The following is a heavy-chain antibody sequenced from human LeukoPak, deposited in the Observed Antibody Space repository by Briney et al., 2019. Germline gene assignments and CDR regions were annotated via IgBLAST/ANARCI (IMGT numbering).Heavy chain of an antibody. CDR3: ARGIPGTTAFDH. CDR2: IKEDGSDK. CDR1: GFPLRDYW. Sequence: GGSLRLSCAASGFPLRDYWMNWVRQAPGKGPEWVANIKEDGSDKNYVDSVKGRFFIFRDNAKNSLDLQLNSLRAEDTAVYYCARGIPGTTAFDHWGQGSLVIVNS. J-gene: IGHJ4*02. V-gene: IGHV3-7*01. D-gene: IGHD1-7*01.